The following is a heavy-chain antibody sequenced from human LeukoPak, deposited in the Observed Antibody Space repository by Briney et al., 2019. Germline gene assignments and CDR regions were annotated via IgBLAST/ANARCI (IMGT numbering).Heavy chain of an antibody. J-gene: IGHJ6*02. CDR3: ARGTPFLLTPVTTVTPGWMDV. CDR2: INPNSGGT. CDR1: GYTFTGYY. Sequence: GASVKVSCKASGYTFTGYYMHWVRQAPGQGLEWMGWINPNSGGTNYAQKFQGWVTMTRDTSISTAYMELSRLRSDDTAVYYCARGTPFLLTPVTTVTPGWMDVWGQGTTVTVSS. D-gene: IGHD4-17*01. V-gene: IGHV1-2*04.